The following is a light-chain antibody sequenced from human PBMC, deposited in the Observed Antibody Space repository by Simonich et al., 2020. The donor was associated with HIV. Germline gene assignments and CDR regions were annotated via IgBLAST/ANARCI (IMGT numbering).Light chain of an antibody. J-gene: IGKJ1*01. Sequence: DIVMTQSPLSLPVTLGQPASISCRSSQSLVHSDGNTYLNWFQQRPGQSPRRLIFKVSNRDSGVPDRFSGSGSGTDFTLKISRVEAEDVGVYYCMQSIQIPRTFGQGTKVEIK. V-gene: IGKV2-30*02. CDR3: MQSIQIPRT. CDR2: KVS. CDR1: QSLVHSDGNTY.